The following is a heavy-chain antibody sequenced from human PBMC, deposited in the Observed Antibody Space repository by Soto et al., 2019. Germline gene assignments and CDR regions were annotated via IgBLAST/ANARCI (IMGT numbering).Heavy chain of an antibody. D-gene: IGHD2-2*01. CDR1: GGTFSSYA. J-gene: IGHJ6*02. Sequence: QVQLVQSGAEVKKPGSSVKVSCTASGGTFSSYAISWVRQAPGQGLEWMGGIIPIFGTANYAQKFQGRVTITADESTSTAYMELSSLRSEDTAVYHCARDLLLLGYGSSTSFHYYYGMDVWGQGTTVTVSS. CDR2: IIPIFGTA. V-gene: IGHV1-69*01. CDR3: ARDLLLLGYGSSTSFHYYYGMDV.